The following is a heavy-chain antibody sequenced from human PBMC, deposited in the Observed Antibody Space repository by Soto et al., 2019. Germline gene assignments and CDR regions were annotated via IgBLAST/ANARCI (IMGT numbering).Heavy chain of an antibody. CDR1: GFTFSNAW. J-gene: IGHJ6*02. Sequence: PGGSLRLSCAASGFTFSNAWMNWVRQVPGKGLEWVGRIKSKTDGGTTDYAAPVKGRFTISRDDSKNTLYLQMNSLKTEDTAVYYCTTDSRYDFWSGYWGMDVWGQGTTVTVSS. V-gene: IGHV3-15*07. CDR2: IKSKTDGGTT. D-gene: IGHD3-3*01. CDR3: TTDSRYDFWSGYWGMDV.